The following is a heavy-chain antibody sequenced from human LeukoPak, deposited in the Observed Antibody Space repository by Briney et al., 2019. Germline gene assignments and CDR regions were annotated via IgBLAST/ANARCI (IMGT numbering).Heavy chain of an antibody. D-gene: IGHD3-10*01. V-gene: IGHV1-18*01. CDR3: ARAPFPMVRGVMAWFDP. CDR1: GYTFTSYG. J-gene: IGHJ5*02. CDR2: ISAYNGNT. Sequence: ASVKVSCKASGYTFTSYGISWVRQAPGQGLEWMGWISAYNGNTNYAQKLQGRVTMTTDTSTSTAYMELRSLRSDDTAVYYCARAPFPMVRGVMAWFDPWGQGTLVTVSS.